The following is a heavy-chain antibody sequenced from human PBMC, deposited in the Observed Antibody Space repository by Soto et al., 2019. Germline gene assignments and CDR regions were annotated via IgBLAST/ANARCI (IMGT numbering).Heavy chain of an antibody. CDR1: GYTFTSYG. D-gene: IGHD5-12*01. CDR2: ISAYNGNT. J-gene: IGHJ6*02. Sequence: ASVKVSCKASGYTFTSYGISWVRQAPGQGLEWMGWISAYNGNTNYAQKLQGRVTMTTDTSTSTAYMELRSLRSDDTAVYYCARGGYSGYDLGYYYYCMDVWGQGTTVTVSS. CDR3: ARGGYSGYDLGYYYYCMDV. V-gene: IGHV1-18*01.